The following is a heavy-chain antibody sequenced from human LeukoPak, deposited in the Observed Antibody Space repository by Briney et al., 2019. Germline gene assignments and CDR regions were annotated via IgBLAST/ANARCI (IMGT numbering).Heavy chain of an antibody. D-gene: IGHD5-18*01. CDR3: ARVTHTAMVRGYYYYMDV. V-gene: IGHV4-59*01. CDR1: GGSISSCY. J-gene: IGHJ6*03. CDR2: IYYSGST. Sequence: SETLSLTCTVSGGSISSCYWSWIRQPPGKGLEWIGYIYYSGSTNYNPSLKSRVTISVDTSKNQFSLKLSSVTAADTAVYYCARVTHTAMVRGYYYYMDVWGKGTTVTVSS.